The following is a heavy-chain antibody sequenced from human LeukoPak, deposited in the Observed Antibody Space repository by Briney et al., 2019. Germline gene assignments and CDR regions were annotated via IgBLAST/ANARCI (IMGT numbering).Heavy chain of an antibody. CDR1: GFTLSSFT. CDR2: IKQDGSEK. V-gene: IGHV3-7*01. J-gene: IGHJ4*02. Sequence: GGSLRLSCAASGFTLSSFTMHWVRHNPGKGLEWVANIKQDGSEKYYVDSVKGRFTISRDNAKNSLYLQMNSLRAEDTAVYYCARHDFWSTYAFDYWGQGTLVTVSS. D-gene: IGHD3-3*01. CDR3: ARHDFWSTYAFDY.